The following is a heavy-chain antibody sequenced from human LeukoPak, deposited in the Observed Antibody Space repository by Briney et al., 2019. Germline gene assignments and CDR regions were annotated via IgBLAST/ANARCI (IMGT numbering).Heavy chain of an antibody. Sequence: LTCAVYGGSFSGYYWMHWVRQAPGKGLVWVSRINSDGSSTSYADSVKGRFTISRDNAKNTLYLQMNSLRAEDTAVYYCARASSYSGSCPIYFDYWGQGTLVTVSS. CDR1: GGSFSGYYW. CDR2: INSDGSST. J-gene: IGHJ4*02. D-gene: IGHD1-26*01. V-gene: IGHV3-74*01. CDR3: ARASSYSGSCPIYFDY.